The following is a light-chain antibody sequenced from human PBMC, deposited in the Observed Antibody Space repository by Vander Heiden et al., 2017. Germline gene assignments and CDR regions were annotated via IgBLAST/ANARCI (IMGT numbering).Light chain of an antibody. J-gene: IGKJ1*01. CDR3: QQYSNWPRT. CDR1: QSVAIH. Sequence: ETVMTQSPVTLSVSPGERATLSCRAGQSVAIHIAWYQQKPGQAPRLLIYGSWTRATGIPARFSARGSGTEFTLSISRLQSEDSAVYFCQQYSNWPRTFGQGTKVEI. V-gene: IGKV3-15*01. CDR2: GSW.